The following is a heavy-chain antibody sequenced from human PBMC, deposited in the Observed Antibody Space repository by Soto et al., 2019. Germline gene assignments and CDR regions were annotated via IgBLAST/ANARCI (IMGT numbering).Heavy chain of an antibody. D-gene: IGHD3-10*01. Sequence: GGSLRLSCAASGFTFSSYAMSWVRQAPGKGLEWVSAISGSGGSTYYADSVKGRFTISRDNSKNTLYLQMNSLRAEDTAVYYCARVGPGSGSYYYYYYGMDVWGQGTTVTVSS. V-gene: IGHV3-23*01. CDR1: GFTFSSYA. CDR2: ISGSGGST. CDR3: ARVGPGSGSYYYYYYGMDV. J-gene: IGHJ6*02.